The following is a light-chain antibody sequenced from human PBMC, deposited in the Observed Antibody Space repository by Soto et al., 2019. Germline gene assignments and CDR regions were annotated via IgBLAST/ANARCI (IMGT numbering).Light chain of an antibody. Sequence: DIPLTQSPSFLSASVGDRVTITCRASQGISSYLAWYQQKPGKAPKLLIYAASTLQSGVPSRFSGSGSGTEFTLTISSLQPEDFATYFCQQANSLPVTFGPGTKVDIK. CDR1: QGISSY. V-gene: IGKV1-9*01. CDR2: AAS. CDR3: QQANSLPVT. J-gene: IGKJ3*01.